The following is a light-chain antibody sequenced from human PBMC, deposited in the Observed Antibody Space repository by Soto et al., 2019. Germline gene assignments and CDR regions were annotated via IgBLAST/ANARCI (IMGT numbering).Light chain of an antibody. Sequence: AIRMTQSPSSLSASTGDRVTITCRASQGIGCYLAWYQVKPGKAPKLLMFAASTLQRGVPSRFSGSGSGTDFTLTISYLQSEDFATYYCQQYYAYPRTFGQGTKVDIK. CDR1: QGIGCY. CDR3: QQYYAYPRT. CDR2: AAS. V-gene: IGKV1-8*01. J-gene: IGKJ1*01.